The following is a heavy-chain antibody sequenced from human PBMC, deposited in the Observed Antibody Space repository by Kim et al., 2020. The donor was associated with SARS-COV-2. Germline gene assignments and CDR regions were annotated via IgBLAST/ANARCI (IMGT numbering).Heavy chain of an antibody. D-gene: IGHD2-2*03. J-gene: IGHJ6*02. CDR3: AKDGYCSSTSCLLGYYYYYGMDV. V-gene: IGHV3-23*01. CDR1: GFTFSSYA. Sequence: GGSLRLSCAASGFTFSSYAMSWVRQAPGKGLEWVSAISGSGGSTYYADSVKGRFTISRDNSKNTLYLQMNSLRAEDTAVYYCAKDGYCSSTSCLLGYYYYYGMDVWGQGTTVTVSS. CDR2: ISGSGGST.